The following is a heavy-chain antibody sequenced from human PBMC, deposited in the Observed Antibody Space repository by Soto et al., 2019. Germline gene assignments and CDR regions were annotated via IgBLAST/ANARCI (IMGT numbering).Heavy chain of an antibody. J-gene: IGHJ4*02. D-gene: IGHD3-16*01. CDR2: FDPEDGET. CDR1: GYTLTELS. Sequence: ASVKVSCKVSGYTLTELSMHWVRQAPGKGLEWMGGFDPEDGETIYAQKFQGRVTMTEDTSTDTAYMELSSLRSEDTAVYYCATPDVFTSGPAAGETMGDYWGQGTLVTVSS. V-gene: IGHV1-24*01. CDR3: ATPDVFTSGPAAGETMGDY.